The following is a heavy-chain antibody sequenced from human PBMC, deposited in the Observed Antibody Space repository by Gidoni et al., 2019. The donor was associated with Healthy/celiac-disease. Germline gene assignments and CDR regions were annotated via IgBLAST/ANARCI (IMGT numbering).Heavy chain of an antibody. CDR1: GGSVSSGSYY. CDR3: ARARFDYGDYVSRYYYGMDV. CDR2: IYYSGST. J-gene: IGHJ6*02. Sequence: TVSGGSVSSGSYYWSWIRQPPGKGLEWIGYIYYSGSTNYNPSLKSRVTISVDTSKNQFYLKLSSVTAADTAVYYCARARFDYGDYVSRYYYGMDVWGQGTTVTVSS. D-gene: IGHD4-17*01. V-gene: IGHV4-61*01.